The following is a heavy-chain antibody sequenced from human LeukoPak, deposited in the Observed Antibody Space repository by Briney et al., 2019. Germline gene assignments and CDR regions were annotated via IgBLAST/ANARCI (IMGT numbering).Heavy chain of an antibody. CDR1: GFTFSSYA. CDR3: AKAHGSGSYPLSKYNWFDP. D-gene: IGHD3-10*01. Sequence: PGGSLGLSCAASGFTFSSYAMSWVRQAPGKGLEWVSAISGSGGSTYYADSVKGRFTISRDNSKNTLYLQMNSLRAEDTAVYYCAKAHGSGSYPLSKYNWFDPWGQGTLVTVSS. V-gene: IGHV3-23*01. J-gene: IGHJ5*02. CDR2: ISGSGGST.